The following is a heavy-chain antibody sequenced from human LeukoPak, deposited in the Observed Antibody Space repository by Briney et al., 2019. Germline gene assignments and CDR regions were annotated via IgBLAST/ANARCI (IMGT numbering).Heavy chain of an antibody. V-gene: IGHV4-39*01. CDR1: GGSISSSSYY. Sequence: PSETLSLTCTASGGSISSSSYYWGWTRQPPGKGLEWIGSIYYSGSTYYNPSLKSRVTISVDTFKNQFSLKLSSVTAADTAVYYCARRSGSYRYYFDYWGQGTLVTVSS. CDR3: ARRSGSYRYYFDY. D-gene: IGHD1-26*01. CDR2: IYYSGST. J-gene: IGHJ4*02.